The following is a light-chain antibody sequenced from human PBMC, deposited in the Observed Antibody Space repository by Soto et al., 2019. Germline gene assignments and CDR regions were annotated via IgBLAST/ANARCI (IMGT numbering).Light chain of an antibody. CDR2: LNSDGSH. CDR1: SGHSSYA. CDR3: QTWGSGIYWV. Sequence: QPVLTQSPSASASLGASVKLTCTLSSGHSSYAIAWHQQQPEKGPRYLMKLNSDGSHSKGDGIPDRFSGSSSGAERYLTISSLQSEDEADYCCQTWGSGIYWVFGGGTKLTVL. J-gene: IGLJ3*02. V-gene: IGLV4-69*01.